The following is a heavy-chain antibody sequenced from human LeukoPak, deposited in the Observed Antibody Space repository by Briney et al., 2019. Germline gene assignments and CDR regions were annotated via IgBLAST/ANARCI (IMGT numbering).Heavy chain of an antibody. CDR2: IYPGDSDT. D-gene: IGHD6-6*01. CDR3: ARQGSSSFYYYYGMDV. J-gene: IGHJ6*02. V-gene: IGHV5-51*01. Sequence: GESLKISCKGSGYSFTIYWIGWVRQMPGKGLEWMGIIYPGDSDTRYSPSFQGQVTISADKSISTAYLQWSSLKASDTAMYYCARQGSSSFYYYYGMDVWGQGTTVTVSS. CDR1: GYSFTIYW.